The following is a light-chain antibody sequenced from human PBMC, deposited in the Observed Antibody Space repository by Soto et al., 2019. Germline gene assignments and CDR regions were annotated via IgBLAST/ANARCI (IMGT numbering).Light chain of an antibody. CDR2: AAS. CDR3: QQYYSYPYT. CDR1: QGISSY. Sequence: IQMTQSPSSLSASTGDRVTITCRASQGISSYLAWYQQKPGKAPKLLIYAASTLQSGVPSRFSGSGSGTDFTLTISCLQSEDFATYYCQQYYSYPYTFGQGTRLEIK. J-gene: IGKJ5*01. V-gene: IGKV1-8*01.